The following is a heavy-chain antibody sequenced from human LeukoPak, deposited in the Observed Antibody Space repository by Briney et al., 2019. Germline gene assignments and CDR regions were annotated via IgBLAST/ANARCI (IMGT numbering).Heavy chain of an antibody. D-gene: IGHD4-17*01. J-gene: IGHJ4*02. Sequence: PSETLSLTCTVAGVSISSGSYYWGWIRQPPGKGLEWIGSIYYSGSTYYNPSLKSRLIISADTSMTQFSLRLRSVTAADMAVYYCARVSFTYGPLDSWGPGILVTVSS. CDR1: GVSISSGSYY. V-gene: IGHV4-39*07. CDR2: IYYSGST. CDR3: ARVSFTYGPLDS.